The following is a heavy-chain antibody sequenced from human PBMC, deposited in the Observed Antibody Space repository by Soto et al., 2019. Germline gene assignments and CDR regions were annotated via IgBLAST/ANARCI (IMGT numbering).Heavy chain of an antibody. V-gene: IGHV4-59*01. CDR2: IYYSGST. J-gene: IGHJ4*02. D-gene: IGHD3-10*01. CDR3: ARGALWFGELLNYFDY. Sequence: SETLSLTCTVSGGSISSYYWSWIRQPPGKGPEWIGYIYYSGSTNYNPSLKSRVTISVDTSKNQFSLKLSSVTAADTAVYYCARGALWFGELLNYFDYWGQGTLVTVSS. CDR1: GGSISSYY.